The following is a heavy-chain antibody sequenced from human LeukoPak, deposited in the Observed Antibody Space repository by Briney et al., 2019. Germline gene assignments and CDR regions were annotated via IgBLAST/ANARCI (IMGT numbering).Heavy chain of an antibody. CDR3: ARDQRVTGRPDIDY. V-gene: IGHV3-74*03. D-gene: IGHD6-6*01. Sequence: LAGGSLRLSCAASGLTFRNHWMHWVRQTPGKGLVWVSRISSDGSSTTYADSVKGRFTISRDNAKNTLYLQMNNLRAEDTAMYYCARDQRVTGRPDIDYWGQGTLVIVPS. CDR2: ISSDGSST. CDR1: GLTFRNHW. J-gene: IGHJ4*02.